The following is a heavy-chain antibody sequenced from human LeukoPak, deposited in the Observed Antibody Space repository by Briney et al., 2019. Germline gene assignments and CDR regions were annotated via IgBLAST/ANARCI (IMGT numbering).Heavy chain of an antibody. D-gene: IGHD3-22*01. CDR3: ARDPGYYYDSSGPIDY. CDR2: IIPILGIA. J-gene: IGHJ4*02. Sequence: SVTVSSTTSRGTFISYAISWVRQAPGQGLEWMGRIIPILGIANYAQKVQGRVTITADKSTSTAYMELSSLRSEDTAVYYCARDPGYYYDSSGPIDYWGQGTLVTVSS. CDR1: RGTFISYA. V-gene: IGHV1-69*04.